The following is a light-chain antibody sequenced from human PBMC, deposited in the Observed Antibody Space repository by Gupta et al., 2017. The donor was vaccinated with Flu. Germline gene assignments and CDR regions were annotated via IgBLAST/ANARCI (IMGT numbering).Light chain of an antibody. V-gene: IGKV1-5*03. J-gene: IGKJ1*01. Sequence: DIQMTQSPSTLSASVGDRVTITCRASQSINSWLAWYQQKPGKAPKLLIYKASSLESGVPSRFSGSGSGTEFTLTISSLQPGDFATYYCQQYNHYSTFGQGTKVEI. CDR3: QQYNHYST. CDR1: QSINSW. CDR2: KAS.